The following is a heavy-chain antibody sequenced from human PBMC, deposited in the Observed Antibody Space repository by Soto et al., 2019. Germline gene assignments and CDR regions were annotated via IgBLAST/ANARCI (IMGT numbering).Heavy chain of an antibody. J-gene: IGHJ6*02. CDR1: GGSISSYC. V-gene: IGHV4-59*01. D-gene: IGHD6-19*01. CDR2: IYYSGST. CDR3: ARDGAGYYYYGMDV. Sequence: SETLPLTCTVSGGSISSYCWSWIRQPPGKGLEWIGYIYYSGSTNYNPSLKSRVTISVDTSKNQFSLKLSSVTAADTAVYYCARDGAGYYYYGMDVWGQGTTVTVSS.